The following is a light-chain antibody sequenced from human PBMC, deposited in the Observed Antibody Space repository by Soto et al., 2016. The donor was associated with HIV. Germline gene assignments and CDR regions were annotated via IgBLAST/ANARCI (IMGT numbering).Light chain of an antibody. Sequence: SSELTQDPVVSVALGQTVTITCQGDSLRSYYASWYQQKPGQAPVLVMYGNNNRPSGIPARFSGSSSGNPASLTITGARAEDEADYYCNSRDNSGLHLGVLGPGTKVTVL. CDR2: GNN. J-gene: IGLJ1*01. CDR1: SLRSYY. CDR3: NSRDNSGLHLGV. V-gene: IGLV3-19*01.